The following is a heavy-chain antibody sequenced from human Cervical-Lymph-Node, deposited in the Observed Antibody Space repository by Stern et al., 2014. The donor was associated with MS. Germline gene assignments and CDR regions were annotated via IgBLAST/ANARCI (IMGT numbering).Heavy chain of an antibody. CDR1: GGTFSNYA. J-gene: IGHJ6*02. V-gene: IGHV1-69*01. D-gene: IGHD4-17*01. Sequence: VQLLESGAEVKKPGSSVKVSCKASGGTFSNYATSWVRPAPGPGLEWMGGIVPLFGKPNYAQKFQGRVTITADESTSTAYMDLSSLRSEDTAVYYCASPLTATSVPFGYYGMDVWGQGTTVTVS. CDR3: ASPLTATSVPFGYYGMDV. CDR2: IVPLFGKP.